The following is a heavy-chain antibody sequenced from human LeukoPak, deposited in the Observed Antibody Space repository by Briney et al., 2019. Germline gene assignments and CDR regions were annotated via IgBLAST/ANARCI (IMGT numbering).Heavy chain of an antibody. Sequence: SETLSLTCAVYGGSFSGYYWSWIRQPPGKGLEWIGEINHSGSTNYNPSLKSRVTISVDTSKNQFSLKLSSVTAADTAVYYCARGVVVVAASCHFDYWGQGTLVTASS. J-gene: IGHJ4*02. V-gene: IGHV4-34*01. D-gene: IGHD2-15*01. CDR2: INHSGST. CDR3: ARGVVVVAASCHFDY. CDR1: GGSFSGYY.